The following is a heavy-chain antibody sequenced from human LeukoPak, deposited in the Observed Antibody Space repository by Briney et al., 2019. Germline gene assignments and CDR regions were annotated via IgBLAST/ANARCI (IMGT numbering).Heavy chain of an antibody. CDR3: ARHFLGELPDMDV. Sequence: GESLKISCKGSGYSFTSYWINWVRQMPGKGLEWMGRIDPSDSYTKYSPSFQGHVTISGDESISTAYLRWSSLKASDTAMYYCARHFLGELPDMDVWGQGTTVTVSS. D-gene: IGHD1-26*01. V-gene: IGHV5-10-1*01. CDR2: IDPSDSYT. CDR1: GYSFTSYW. J-gene: IGHJ6*02.